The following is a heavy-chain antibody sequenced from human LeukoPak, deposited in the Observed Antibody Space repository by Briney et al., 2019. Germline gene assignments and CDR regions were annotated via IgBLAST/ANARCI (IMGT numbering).Heavy chain of an antibody. CDR2: IIPIFGTA. CDR1: GGTFSSYA. V-gene: IGHV1-69*05. Sequence: SVKVSCKASGGTFSSYAISWVRQAPGQGLEWMGGIIPIFGTANYAQKFQGRVTITTDESTSTAYMELSRLRSDDTAVYYCARVFAGARTFDYWGQGTLVTVSS. J-gene: IGHJ4*02. D-gene: IGHD1-26*01. CDR3: ARVFAGARTFDY.